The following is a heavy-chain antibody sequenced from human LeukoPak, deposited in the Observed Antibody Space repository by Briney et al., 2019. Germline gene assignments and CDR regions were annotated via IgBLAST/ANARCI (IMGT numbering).Heavy chain of an antibody. D-gene: IGHD1/OR15-1a*01. J-gene: IGHJ4*02. V-gene: IGHV1-2*02. CDR1: GYTFTDYY. CDR3: ARDPSNKYYYDY. Sequence: ASVKVSCKASGYTFTDYYIHWVRQAPGQGLEWRGYIDPKNGGTKYAQKFQDRFIMTRDTSINTAYMELSRLTSDDTAVYSCARDPSNKYYYDYWGQGTLVTVSS. CDR2: IDPKNGGT.